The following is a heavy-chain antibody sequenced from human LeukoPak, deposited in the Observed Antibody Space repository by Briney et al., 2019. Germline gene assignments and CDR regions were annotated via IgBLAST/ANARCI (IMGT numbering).Heavy chain of an antibody. V-gene: IGHV5-51*01. J-gene: IGHJ4*02. CDR1: GYTFSIYW. CDR2: IFPGDSDT. Sequence: GESLRISCKGSGYTFSIYWIGWVRQMPGKGLEWMGIIFPGDSDTRYSPSFQGQVTISVDKSISTAYLQWSSLKASDTAMYYCARVVDYGDYRNGFLDCWGQGTLVTVSS. CDR3: ARVVDYGDYRNGFLDC. D-gene: IGHD4-17*01.